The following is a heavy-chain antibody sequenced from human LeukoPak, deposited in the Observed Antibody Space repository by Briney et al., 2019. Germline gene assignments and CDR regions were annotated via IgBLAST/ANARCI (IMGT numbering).Heavy chain of an antibody. CDR1: GFTVSSYL. D-gene: IGHD6-19*01. CDR2: IKQDGSEK. V-gene: IGHV3-7*01. Sequence: GGSLRLSCAASGFTVSSYLMSWVRQAPGKGLEWVANIKQDGSEKYYVDSVKGRFTISRDNAKNSLYLQMNSLRAEDTAVYYCARDHEQWLVPDYWGQGTLVTVSS. J-gene: IGHJ4*02. CDR3: ARDHEQWLVPDY.